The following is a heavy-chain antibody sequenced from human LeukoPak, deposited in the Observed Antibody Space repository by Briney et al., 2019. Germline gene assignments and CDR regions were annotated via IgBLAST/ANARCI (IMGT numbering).Heavy chain of an antibody. J-gene: IGHJ4*02. Sequence: GASVKVSCKASGYTFTSYDINWVRQATGQGLEWMGWMNPNSGNTGYAQEFQGRVTMTRNTSISTAYMELSSLRSEDTAVYYCASEVQLERRGFDYWGQGTLVTVSS. D-gene: IGHD1-1*01. CDR2: MNPNSGNT. CDR3: ASEVQLERRGFDY. V-gene: IGHV1-8*01. CDR1: GYTFTSYD.